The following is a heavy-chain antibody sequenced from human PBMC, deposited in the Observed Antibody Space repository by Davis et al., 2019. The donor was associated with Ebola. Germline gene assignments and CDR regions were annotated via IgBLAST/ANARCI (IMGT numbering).Heavy chain of an antibody. CDR2: INDYGTRT. V-gene: IGHV3-64D*06. J-gene: IGHJ3*02. CDR1: GFTFNDYA. Sequence: GESLKISCAASGFTFNDYAMHWVRQAPGRGLDFVSGINDYGTRTHYADSVRGRFTISRDDSKNAVYLQMTSLRVEDTALYYCVKDRRGSYAFDIWGQGTTVTVSS. CDR3: VKDRRGSYAFDI. D-gene: IGHD1-26*01.